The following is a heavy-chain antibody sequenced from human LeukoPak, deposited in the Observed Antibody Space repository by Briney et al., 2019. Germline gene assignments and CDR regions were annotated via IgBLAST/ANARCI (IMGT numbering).Heavy chain of an antibody. Sequence: ASVNVSCTASGYTFTSYYMHWVRQAPGQGLEWMGIINPSGGSTSYAQKFQGRVTMTRDTSTSTVYMELSSLRSEDTAVYYCARDSGGYSYGYGNTDKVDYWGQGTLVTVSS. CDR1: GYTFTSYY. CDR2: INPSGGST. D-gene: IGHD5-18*01. V-gene: IGHV1-46*01. J-gene: IGHJ4*02. CDR3: ARDSGGYSYGYGNTDKVDY.